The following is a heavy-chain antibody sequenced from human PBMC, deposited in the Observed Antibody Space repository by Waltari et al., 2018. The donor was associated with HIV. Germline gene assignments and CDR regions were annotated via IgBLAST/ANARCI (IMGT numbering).Heavy chain of an antibody. CDR2: ISGSGGST. D-gene: IGHD2-15*01. J-gene: IGHJ5*02. V-gene: IGHV3-23*01. CDR1: GFTFSSYA. CDR3: AKDGYCSGGSCWFNWFDP. Sequence: EVQLLESGGGLVQPGGSLRLSCAASGFTFSSYAMSWVRQAPGKGLEWVSAISGSGGSTYYADSVKGRFTISRDKSKNTLYLQMNSLRAEDTAVYYCAKDGYCSGGSCWFNWFDPWGQGTLVTVSS.